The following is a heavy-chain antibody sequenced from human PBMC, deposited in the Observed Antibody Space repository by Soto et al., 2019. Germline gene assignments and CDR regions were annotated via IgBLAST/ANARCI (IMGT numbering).Heavy chain of an antibody. J-gene: IGHJ4*02. D-gene: IGHD5-12*01. CDR3: AGARDGYNFLYEPT. V-gene: IGHV3-53*01. CDR2: SYSGGST. Sequence: GSLRLSCVASGFTVSNNYMSWVRQAPGKGLEWVSVSYSGGSTDYADSVKGRFTISRDNSKNTLYLQMNSLRADDTAVYYCAGARDGYNFLYEPTWGQGTLVTVSS. CDR1: GFTVSNNY.